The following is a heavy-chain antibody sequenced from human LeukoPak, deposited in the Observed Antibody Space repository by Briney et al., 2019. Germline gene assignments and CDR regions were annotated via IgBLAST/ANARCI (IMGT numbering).Heavy chain of an antibody. CDR2: IYDSGTT. V-gene: IGHV4-39*07. CDR1: GGSISSSSYY. CDR3: ARHRRSTVTYDY. Sequence: SETLSLTCTVSGGSISSSSYYWGWIRQPPGKGLEWIGYIYDSGTTYYNPSLKSLFTISVDRSKNQFSLKLSSVTAADTAVYYCARHRRSTVTYDYWGQGTLVTVSS. J-gene: IGHJ4*02. D-gene: IGHD4-11*01.